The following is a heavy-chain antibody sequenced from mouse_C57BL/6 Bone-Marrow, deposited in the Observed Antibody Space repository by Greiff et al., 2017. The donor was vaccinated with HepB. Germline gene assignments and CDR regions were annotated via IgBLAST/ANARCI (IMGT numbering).Heavy chain of an antibody. CDR3: TTTGTPPWFAY. CDR2: IDPENGDT. D-gene: IGHD4-1*01. V-gene: IGHV14-4*01. J-gene: IGHJ3*01. CDR1: GFNIKDDY. Sequence: EVKLVESGAELVRPGASVKLSCTASGFNIKDDYMHWVKQRPEQGLEWIGWIDPENGDTEYASKFQGKATITADTSSNTAYLQLSSLTSEDTAVYYCTTTGTPPWFAYWGQGTLVTVSA.